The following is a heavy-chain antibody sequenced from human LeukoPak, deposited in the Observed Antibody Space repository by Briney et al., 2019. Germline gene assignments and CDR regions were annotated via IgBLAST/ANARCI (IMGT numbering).Heavy chain of an antibody. CDR1: GGSISSSNW. CDR3: ARDPHSRTDYDFWSGYYTGKNYYYYLDV. Sequence: SETLSLTCAVSGGSISSSNWWSWVRQPPGKGLEWIGEIYHSGSTNYNPSLKSRVTISVDKSKNQFSLKLSSVTAADTAVYYCARDPHSRTDYDFWSGYYTGKNYYYYLDVWGKGTTVTVSS. V-gene: IGHV4-4*02. J-gene: IGHJ6*03. CDR2: IYHSGST. D-gene: IGHD3-3*01.